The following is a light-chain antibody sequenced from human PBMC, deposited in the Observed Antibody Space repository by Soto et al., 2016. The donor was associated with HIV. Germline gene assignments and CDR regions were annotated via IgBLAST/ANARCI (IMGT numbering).Light chain of an antibody. V-gene: IGKV1-27*01. J-gene: IGKJ1*01. CDR2: ETS. CDR1: HDINSC. CDR3: QNXKTAVRT. Sequence: DIQVTQSPSSLSASVGERVTITCRTSHDINSCLAWYQQKPGKIPKLLIYETSTLQSGVPSRFSGSGSGTDYTLTIISLQPEDVATYYCQNXKTAVRTFGQGTKVEIK.